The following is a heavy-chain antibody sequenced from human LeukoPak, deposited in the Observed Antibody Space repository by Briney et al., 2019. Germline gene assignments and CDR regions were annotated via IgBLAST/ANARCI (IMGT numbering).Heavy chain of an antibody. CDR2: IIPIFGTA. D-gene: IGHD4-17*01. Sequence: ASVKVSCKASGGTFSSCAISWVRQAPGQGLEWMGGIIPIFGTANYAQKFQGRVTITADESTSTAYMELSSLRSEDTAVYYCARVGVYGDYFDYWGQGTLVTVSS. V-gene: IGHV1-69*13. CDR3: ARVGVYGDYFDY. J-gene: IGHJ4*02. CDR1: GGTFSSCA.